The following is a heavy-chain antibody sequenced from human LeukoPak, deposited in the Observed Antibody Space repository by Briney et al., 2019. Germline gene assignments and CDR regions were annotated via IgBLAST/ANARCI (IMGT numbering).Heavy chain of an antibody. J-gene: IGHJ4*02. CDR2: INPNSGGT. Sequence: GASVKVSCKASGYTFTGYYMHWVRQAPGQGLEWMGWINPNSGGTNYAQKFQGRVTMTRDTSISTAYMELSRLRSDDTAVYYCARHDYDSSGYRRDYYFDYWGQGTLVTVSS. V-gene: IGHV1-2*02. CDR3: ARHDYDSSGYRRDYYFDY. CDR1: GYTFTGYY. D-gene: IGHD3-22*01.